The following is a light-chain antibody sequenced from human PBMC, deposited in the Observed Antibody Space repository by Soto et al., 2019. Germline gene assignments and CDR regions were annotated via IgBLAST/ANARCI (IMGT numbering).Light chain of an antibody. V-gene: IGLV2-14*01. Sequence: QSVLTQPASVSGSPGQSITISCTGTSSDVGGYNYVSWYQQQPGKAPKLMIYDVSNRPSGVSNRFSGSKSGNTASLTISGLQAEDEADYYCSSYTSSSTLGFGGGTKLTVL. J-gene: IGLJ2*01. CDR3: SSYTSSSTLG. CDR2: DVS. CDR1: SSDVGGYNY.